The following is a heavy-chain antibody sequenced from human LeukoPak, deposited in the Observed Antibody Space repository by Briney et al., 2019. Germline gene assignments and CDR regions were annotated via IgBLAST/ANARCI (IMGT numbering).Heavy chain of an antibody. Sequence: SETLSLTCTVSGGSISSGGYYWSWIRQPPGKGLEWIGYIHHSGSTYYNPSLKSRVTIPVDRSKNQFSLKLSSVTAADTAVYYCARGRDCSSTSCPYFDYWGQGTLVTVSS. CDR2: IHHSGST. V-gene: IGHV4-30-2*01. D-gene: IGHD2-2*01. CDR3: ARGRDCSSTSCPYFDY. J-gene: IGHJ4*02. CDR1: GGSISSGGYY.